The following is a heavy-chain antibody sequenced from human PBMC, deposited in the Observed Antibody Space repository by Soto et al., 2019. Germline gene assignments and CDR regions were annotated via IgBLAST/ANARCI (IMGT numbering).Heavy chain of an antibody. V-gene: IGHV4-30-4*01. CDR2: IYYSGST. CDR1: GGSISSGDYY. J-gene: IGHJ5*02. D-gene: IGHD2-21*02. Sequence: SETLSLTCTVSGGSISSGDYYWSWIRQPPGKGLEWIGYIYYSGSTYYNPSLKSRVTISVDTSKNQFSLKLSSVTAADTAVYYCARTMVVTPDNWFDPWGQGTLVTVSS. CDR3: ARTMVVTPDNWFDP.